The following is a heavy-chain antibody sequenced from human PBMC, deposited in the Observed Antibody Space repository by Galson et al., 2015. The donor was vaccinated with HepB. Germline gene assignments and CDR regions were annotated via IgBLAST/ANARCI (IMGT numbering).Heavy chain of an antibody. CDR1: GYTFTSYY. J-gene: IGHJ4*02. Sequence: SVKVSCKASGYTFTSYYMHWVRQAPGQGLEWMGIINPSGGSTSYAQKFQGRVTMTRDTSTSTVYMELSSLRSEDTAVYYCARVGIVVVPAAHLGYWGQGTLVTVSS. CDR2: INPSGGST. D-gene: IGHD2-2*01. V-gene: IGHV1-46*01. CDR3: ARVGIVVVPAAHLGY.